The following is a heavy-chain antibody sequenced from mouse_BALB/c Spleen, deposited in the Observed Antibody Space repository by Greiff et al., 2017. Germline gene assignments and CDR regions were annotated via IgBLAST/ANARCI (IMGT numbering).Heavy chain of an antibody. CDR3: ARPGNYEEYYFDY. CDR2: IWSGGST. V-gene: IGHV2-2*02. J-gene: IGHJ2*01. D-gene: IGHD2-1*01. CDR1: GFSLTSYG. Sequence: VHLVESGPGLVQPSQSLSITCTVSGFSLTSYGVHWVRQSPGKGLEWLGVIWSGGSTDYNAAFISRLSISKDNSKSQVFFKMNSLQANDTAIYYCARPGNYEEYYFDYWGQGTTLTVSS.